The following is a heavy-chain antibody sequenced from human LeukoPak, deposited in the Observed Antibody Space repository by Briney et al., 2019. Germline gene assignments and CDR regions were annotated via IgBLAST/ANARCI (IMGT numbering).Heavy chain of an antibody. CDR3: GRKNYGCNRWFDP. V-gene: IGHV1-8*01. Sequence: ASVKVSCKASRYTFTSYDINWVRQATGQGLEWMGWMNPNSGNTGYAQTFKGRVTMTRNTSISTAYMELSSLRSGDTAVYYCGRKNYGCNRWFDPWGQGTLVTVSS. D-gene: IGHD4-23*01. CDR2: MNPNSGNT. CDR1: RYTFTSYD. J-gene: IGHJ5*02.